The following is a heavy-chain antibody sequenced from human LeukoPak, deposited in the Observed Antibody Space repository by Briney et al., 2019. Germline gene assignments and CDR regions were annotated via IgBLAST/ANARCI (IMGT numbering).Heavy chain of an antibody. V-gene: IGHV1-2*02. Sequence: ASVKVSCKASGYTFTGYYMHWVRQAPGQGLEWMGWINPNSGGTNYAQKFQGRVTMTRDTSISTAYMELSRLRSDDTAVYYCAREARITMVRGVSVYAFDIWGQGTMVTVSS. D-gene: IGHD3-10*01. CDR3: AREARITMVRGVSVYAFDI. J-gene: IGHJ3*02. CDR2: INPNSGGT. CDR1: GYTFTGYY.